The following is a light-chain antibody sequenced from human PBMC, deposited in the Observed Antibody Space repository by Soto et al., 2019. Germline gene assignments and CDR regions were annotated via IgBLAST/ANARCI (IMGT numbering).Light chain of an antibody. Sequence: DIQMTQSPSTLSATAGDRVTITCRASQSISSWLAWYQQKPGKAPKLLIYDASNLESGVPSRFSGSGSGTDFTLTISHLQPDDSATYYCQQYDNLPITFGQGTRLEIK. CDR1: QSISSW. CDR3: QQYDNLPIT. CDR2: DAS. V-gene: IGKV1-5*01. J-gene: IGKJ5*01.